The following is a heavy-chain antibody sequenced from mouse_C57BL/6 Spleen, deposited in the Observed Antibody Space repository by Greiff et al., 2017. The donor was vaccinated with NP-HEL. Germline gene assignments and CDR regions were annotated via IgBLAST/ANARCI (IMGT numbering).Heavy chain of an antibody. J-gene: IGHJ2*01. CDR3: ARVGITTVVVDY. D-gene: IGHD1-1*01. CDR2: INPSSGYT. V-gene: IGHV1-4*01. CDR1: GYTFTSYT. Sequence: QVQLQQSGAELARPGASVKMSCKASGYTFTSYTMHWVKQRPGQGLEWIGYINPSSGYTKYNQKFKDKATLTADKSSSTAYMQLSSLTSEDSAVYYCARVGITTVVVDYWGQGTTLTVSS.